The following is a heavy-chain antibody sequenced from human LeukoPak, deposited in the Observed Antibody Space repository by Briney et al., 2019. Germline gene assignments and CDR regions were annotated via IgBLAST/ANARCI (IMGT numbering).Heavy chain of an antibody. CDR1: GGSFSGYY. Sequence: SETLSLTCAVYGGSFSGYYWSWIRQPPGKGLEWIGEINHSGSTNYNPSLKSRVTISVDTSKDQLSLKLSSVTAADTAVYYCARGGDYVFDYWGQGTLVTVSS. V-gene: IGHV4-34*01. CDR3: ARGGDYVFDY. CDR2: INHSGST. J-gene: IGHJ4*02. D-gene: IGHD4-17*01.